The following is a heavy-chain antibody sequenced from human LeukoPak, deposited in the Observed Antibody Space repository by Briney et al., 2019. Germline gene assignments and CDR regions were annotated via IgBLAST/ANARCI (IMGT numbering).Heavy chain of an antibody. CDR1: GGSISSYY. CDR3: ARANIVDYYYYYGMDV. V-gene: IGHV4-59*01. Sequence: SETLSLTCTVSGGSISSYYWSWVRQPPGKGLEWIGYIYYSGSTNYNPSLKSRVTISVDTSKNQFYLKLSSVTAADTAVYYCARANIVDYYYYYGMDVWGQGTTVTVSS. J-gene: IGHJ6*02. CDR2: IYYSGST. D-gene: IGHD5-12*01.